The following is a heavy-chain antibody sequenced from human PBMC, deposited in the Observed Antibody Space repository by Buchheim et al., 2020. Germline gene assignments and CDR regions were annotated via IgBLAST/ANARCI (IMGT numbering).Heavy chain of an antibody. CDR2: INPSGGST. CDR1: GYTFTSYY. D-gene: IGHD2-15*01. J-gene: IGHJ6*02. V-gene: IGHV1-46*01. CDR3: ARGGASRPYCSGGSCYPAAYYYYGMDV. Sequence: QVQLVQSGAEVKKPGASVKVSCKASGYTFTSYYMHWVRQAPGQGLEWMGIINPSGGSTSYAQQFQGRVTMTRDTSTSTVYMELSSLRSEDTAVYYCARGGASRPYCSGGSCYPAAYYYYGMDVWGQGTT.